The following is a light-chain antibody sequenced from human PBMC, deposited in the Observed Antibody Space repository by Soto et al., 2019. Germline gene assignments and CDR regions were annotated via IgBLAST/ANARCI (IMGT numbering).Light chain of an antibody. Sequence: DIQMTQSPSTLSASVGDTVTITCRASQSLSYWLAWYQQKPGQAPKLLIHKASTLESGVPSKFSGSGSGTEFTLTISSLQPDDFATFYCHQYDRFPYTFGQGTKLEI. CDR3: HQYDRFPYT. CDR2: KAS. J-gene: IGKJ2*01. V-gene: IGKV1-5*03. CDR1: QSLSYW.